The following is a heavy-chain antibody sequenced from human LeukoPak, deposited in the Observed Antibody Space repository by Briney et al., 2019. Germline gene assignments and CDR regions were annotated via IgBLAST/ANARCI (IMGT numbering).Heavy chain of an antibody. J-gene: IGHJ4*02. D-gene: IGHD2-21*02. CDR1: GYTFTSYG. CDR3: ARDTRGGVVTPEFDY. Sequence: GASVTVSCKASGYTFTSYGISWVRQAPGQGLEWMGWISAYNGNTNYAQKLQGRVTMTTDTSTSTAYMELRSLRSDDTAVYYCARDTRGGVVTPEFDYWGQGTLVTVSS. CDR2: ISAYNGNT. V-gene: IGHV1-18*01.